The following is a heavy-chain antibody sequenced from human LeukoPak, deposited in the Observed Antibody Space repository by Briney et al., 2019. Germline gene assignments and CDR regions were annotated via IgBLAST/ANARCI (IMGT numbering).Heavy chain of an antibody. J-gene: IGHJ5*02. Sequence: PSETLSLTCTVSGGSLSSYYWSWIRQPACKGLEGIGRIYTSGSTNYNPSLKSRVTMSVDTSKNQFSLKLSSVTAADTAVYYCARDGVRGLTFNWFDPWGQGTLVTVSS. CDR1: GGSLSSYY. V-gene: IGHV4-4*07. CDR3: ARDGVRGLTFNWFDP. D-gene: IGHD3-10*01. CDR2: IYTSGST.